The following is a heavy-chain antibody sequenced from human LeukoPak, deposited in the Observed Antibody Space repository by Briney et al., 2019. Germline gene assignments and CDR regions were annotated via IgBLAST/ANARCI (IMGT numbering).Heavy chain of an antibody. CDR1: GYTFTSYG. CDR3: ARRLLHAYNPPRFDY. J-gene: IGHJ4*02. CDR2: ISAYNGNT. Sequence: GASVKVSCKASGYTFTSYGISWVRQAPGQGLEWMGWISAYNGNTNYAQKLQGRVTMTTDTSTRTAYMELRSLRSDDTAVYYCARRLLHAYNPPRFDYWGQGTLVTVSS. V-gene: IGHV1-18*01. D-gene: IGHD5-24*01.